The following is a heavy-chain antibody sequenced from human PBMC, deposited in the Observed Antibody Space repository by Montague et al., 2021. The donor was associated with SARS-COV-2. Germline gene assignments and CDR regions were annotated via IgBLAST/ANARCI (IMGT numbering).Heavy chain of an antibody. CDR3: AKGTYFYDSSGYYPESHYSYFDGMDV. J-gene: IGHJ6*02. Sequence: SLRLSCAASGFTFADYVMYWVRQPPGKGLEWVSLISGDGGKTYYADSVKGRFTTSRDNGKSSLYLQMNSLGTEDTALYHCAKGTYFYDSSGYYPESHYSYFDGMDVWGQGTTVTVSS. V-gene: IGHV3-43*02. D-gene: IGHD3-22*01. CDR2: ISGDGGKT. CDR1: GFTFADYV.